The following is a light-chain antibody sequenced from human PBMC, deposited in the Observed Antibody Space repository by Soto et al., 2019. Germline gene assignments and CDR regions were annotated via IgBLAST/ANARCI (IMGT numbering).Light chain of an antibody. Sequence: DIQMTQSPSSLSASVGDRVTITCRASQSISSYLNWYQQKPGKAPKVLIYAASNLQSGVSSRFSGSGSGTDFTLTISSLQPEDFATYYCQQSYSALVTFGGGTKVEIK. CDR1: QSISSY. V-gene: IGKV1-39*01. CDR2: AAS. J-gene: IGKJ4*01. CDR3: QQSYSALVT.